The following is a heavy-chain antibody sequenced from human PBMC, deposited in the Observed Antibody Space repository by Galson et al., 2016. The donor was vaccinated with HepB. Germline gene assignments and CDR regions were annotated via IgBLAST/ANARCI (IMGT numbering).Heavy chain of an antibody. J-gene: IGHJ1*01. Sequence: SETLSLTCTVSGGSISSSSYYWGWIRQPPGKGLEWIGIIYYSGSTYYNPSLKSRVTISVDTSKNQFSLKLSSVTAADTAVYYCARLTATIVGARGAEYFQHWGQGTLVTVSS. CDR3: ARLTATIVGARGAEYFQH. CDR1: GGSISSSSYY. V-gene: IGHV4-39*01. D-gene: IGHD1-26*01. CDR2: IYYSGST.